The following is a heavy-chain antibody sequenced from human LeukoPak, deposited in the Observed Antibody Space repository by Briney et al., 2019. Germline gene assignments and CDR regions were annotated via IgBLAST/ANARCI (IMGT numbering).Heavy chain of an antibody. CDR3: ARSSYSSSSSV. CDR2: INSDGSEG. J-gene: IGHJ3*01. CDR1: GFTFSGFW. V-gene: IGHV3-7*03. Sequence: GGSLRLSCAVSGFTFSGFWISWSRQAPGKGLEWVASINSDGSEGYYADVVKGRFTISRDNAKNSLYLQINSLRAEDTAVYYCARSSYSSSSSVWGQGTMVTVSS. D-gene: IGHD6-6*01.